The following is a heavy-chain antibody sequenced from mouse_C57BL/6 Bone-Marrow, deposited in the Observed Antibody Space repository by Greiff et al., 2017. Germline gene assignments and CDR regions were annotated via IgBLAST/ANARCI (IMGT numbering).Heavy chain of an antibody. Sequence: QVQLQQPGAELVRPGSSVKLSCKASGYTFTSYWMHWVKQRPIQGLEWIGNIDPSDSETPYNQKFKDKATLTVDKSSSTAYMQLSSLTSEDSAVYYCAREPVVAGDYAMDYWGQGTSVTVSS. V-gene: IGHV1-52*01. D-gene: IGHD1-1*01. CDR3: AREPVVAGDYAMDY. J-gene: IGHJ4*01. CDR1: GYTFTSYW. CDR2: IDPSDSET.